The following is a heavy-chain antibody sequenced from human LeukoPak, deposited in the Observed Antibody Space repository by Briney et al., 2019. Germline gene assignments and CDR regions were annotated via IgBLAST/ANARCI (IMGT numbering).Heavy chain of an antibody. V-gene: IGHV4-59*01. J-gene: IGHJ5*02. CDR1: GGSISSYY. CDR2: IYYSGST. D-gene: IGHD3-10*01. CDR3: ASISMVRGVIAFDP. Sequence: SETLSLTCTISGGSISSYYWSWIRQPPGKGLEGIGYIYYSGSTNYNPSLKSRVTISVDTSKNQFSLKLSSVTAADTAVYYCASISMVRGVIAFDPWGQGTLVTVSS.